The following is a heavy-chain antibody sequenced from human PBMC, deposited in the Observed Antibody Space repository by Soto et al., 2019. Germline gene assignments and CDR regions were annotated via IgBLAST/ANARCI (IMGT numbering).Heavy chain of an antibody. Sequence: GGSLRLSCAASGFTFSSYAMSWVRQAPGKGLEWVSAISGSGGSTYYADSVKGRFTISRDNSKNTLYLQMNSLRAEDTAVYYCAKDDRGYYYDSSGYYPYYYYGMDVWGQGTTVTSP. J-gene: IGHJ6*02. CDR3: AKDDRGYYYDSSGYYPYYYYGMDV. V-gene: IGHV3-23*01. CDR2: ISGSGGST. D-gene: IGHD3-22*01. CDR1: GFTFSSYA.